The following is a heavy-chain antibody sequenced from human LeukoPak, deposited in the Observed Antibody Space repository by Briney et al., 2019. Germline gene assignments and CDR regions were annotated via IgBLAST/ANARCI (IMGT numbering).Heavy chain of an antibody. Sequence: PGRSLSLSCAASGFTFSGYGMHWVRQAPGKGLEWVAVIWYDGSKKYYADSVKGRFTISRDNSKNTVYLQMNSLRAEDTAVYYCARVSPEIVVVTGTGAPDYWGQGTLVTVSS. CDR3: ARVSPEIVVVTGTGAPDY. V-gene: IGHV3-33*01. D-gene: IGHD2-21*02. CDR2: IWYDGSKK. CDR1: GFTFSGYG. J-gene: IGHJ4*02.